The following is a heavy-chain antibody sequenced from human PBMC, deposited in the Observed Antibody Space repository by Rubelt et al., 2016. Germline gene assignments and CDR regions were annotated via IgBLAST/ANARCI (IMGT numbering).Heavy chain of an antibody. J-gene: IGHJ4*02. CDR2: IYYSGST. Sequence: QVQLQESGPGLVKPSETLSLTCTVSGGSISSYYWSWIRQPAGKGLEWIGSIYYSGSTYYNPSLKSRVTISVDTSKNQFSLTLSSVTAADTAVYYCARLVAAAGTLDYWGQGTLVTVSS. CDR3: ARLVAAAGTLDY. V-gene: IGHV4-59*05. CDR1: GGSISSYY. D-gene: IGHD6-13*01.